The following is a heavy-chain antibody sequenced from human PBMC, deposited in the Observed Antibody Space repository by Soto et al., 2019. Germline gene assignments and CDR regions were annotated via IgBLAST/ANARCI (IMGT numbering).Heavy chain of an antibody. D-gene: IGHD2-2*02. V-gene: IGHV3-33*01. Sequence: QVQLVESGGGVVQPGRSLRLSCAASGFSVNTHVIHWIRQAPGKGLEWVAVLWYDGSREYYADSVKSRFTISRDNSKNMMYLQMDNLRVDYRAVYYCARVPRFDTWYFDYWGQWTLATVSS. J-gene: IGHJ4*02. CDR2: LWYDGSRE. CDR3: ARVPRFDTWYFDY. CDR1: GFSVNTHV.